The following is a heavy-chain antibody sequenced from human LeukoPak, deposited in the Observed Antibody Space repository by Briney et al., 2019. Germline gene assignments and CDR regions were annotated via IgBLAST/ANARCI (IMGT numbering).Heavy chain of an antibody. Sequence: PSETLSLTCTVSGGSIGTFYWSWLRQPPGKQLEWFGYVYYSGSTNYNPSFKTRVTISVDTSKNQFSLKLSSVTPADTAVYYCARVDYDSSGYFDYWGQGTLVTVSS. J-gene: IGHJ4*02. V-gene: IGHV4-59*01. D-gene: IGHD3-22*01. CDR3: ARVDYDSSGYFDY. CDR1: GGSIGTFY. CDR2: VYYSGST.